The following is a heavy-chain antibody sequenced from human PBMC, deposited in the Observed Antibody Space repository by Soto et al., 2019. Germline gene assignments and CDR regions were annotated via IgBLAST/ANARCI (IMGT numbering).Heavy chain of an antibody. CDR2: ISPLKGRT. J-gene: IGHJ1*01. V-gene: IGHV1-18*04. D-gene: IGHD4-17*01. CDR3: AMDYGDRPEYFKH. CDR1: GYTFTSYG. Sequence: QVPLVQSGPDLKRPGASMKVSCKASGYTFTSYGISWVRQAPGQGLEWMAWISPLKGRTQYSQKAQGRVTLSTDTSSNTAYMEMTTLRVDDTAVYYCAMDYGDRPEYFKHWGPGTLVTVS.